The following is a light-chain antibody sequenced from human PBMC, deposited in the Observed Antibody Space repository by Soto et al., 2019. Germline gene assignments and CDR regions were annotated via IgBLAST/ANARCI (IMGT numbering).Light chain of an antibody. CDR2: DVS. V-gene: IGLV2-11*01. CDR3: YSYAGSYTFYV. Sequence: QSALTQPRSVSGSPGQSVTISCTGTSSDVGGYNYVSWYQQHPGKAPKLVIYDVSKRPSGVPDRFSGSKSGNTASLIISGLQADDDADYYCYSYAGSYTFYVFGTGTKLTV. CDR1: SSDVGGYNY. J-gene: IGLJ1*01.